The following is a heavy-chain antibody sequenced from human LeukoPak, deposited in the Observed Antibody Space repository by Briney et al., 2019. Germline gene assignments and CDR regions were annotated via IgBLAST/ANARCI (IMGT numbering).Heavy chain of an antibody. CDR2: ISWDGGST. CDR3: AKDYDSSGYYSTTDAFDI. V-gene: IGHV3-43D*03. CDR1: GFTFDDYA. J-gene: IGHJ3*02. D-gene: IGHD3-22*01. Sequence: GGSLRLSCAASGFTFDDYAMHWVRQAPGKGLEWVSLISWDGGSTYYADSVKGRFTISRDNSKNSLYLQMNSLRAEDTALYYCAKDYDSSGYYSTTDAFDIWGQGTMVTVSS.